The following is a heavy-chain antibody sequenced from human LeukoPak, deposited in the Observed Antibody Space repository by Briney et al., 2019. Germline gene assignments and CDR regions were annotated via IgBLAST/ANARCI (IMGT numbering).Heavy chain of an antibody. Sequence: GGSLRLSCVSSGFSFSNYAMSWVRQAPGKGLEWVSIISLDGSTEFYADSVKGRFTISRDTASNTMHLEMNNLRIEDTAVYYCMRDYMGWFDPWGQGSLVTVSS. CDR1: GFSFSNYA. D-gene: IGHD3-10*01. J-gene: IGHJ5*02. CDR2: ISLDGSTE. V-gene: IGHV3-30-3*01. CDR3: MRDYMGWFDP.